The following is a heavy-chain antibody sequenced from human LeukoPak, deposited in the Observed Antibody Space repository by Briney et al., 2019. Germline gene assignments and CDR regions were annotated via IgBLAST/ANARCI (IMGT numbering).Heavy chain of an antibody. J-gene: IGHJ4*02. CDR2: INPNSGGT. CDR1: GYTFTSYA. CDR3: ARAGGCTNGVCYWLGY. Sequence: ASVKVSCKASGYTFTSYAMNWVRQAPGQGLEWMGWINPNSGGTNYAQKFQGRVTMTRDTSISTAYMELSRLRSDDTAVYYCARAGGCTNGVCYWLGYWGQGTLVTVSS. D-gene: IGHD2-8*01. V-gene: IGHV1-2*02.